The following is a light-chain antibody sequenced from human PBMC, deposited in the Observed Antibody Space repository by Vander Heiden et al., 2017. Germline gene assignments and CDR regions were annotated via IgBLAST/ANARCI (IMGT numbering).Light chain of an antibody. V-gene: IGKV3-11*01. CDR2: DAS. Sequence: EIVLTQSPATLSLSPGERATLSCRASQSVSSDLAWYQQKPGQAPRLLSYDASNRATGIPARFSGSGSGTDFTLTISSLEPEDFAVYYCQQRSNSFTFGGGTKVEIK. CDR3: QQRSNSFT. CDR1: QSVSSD. J-gene: IGKJ4*01.